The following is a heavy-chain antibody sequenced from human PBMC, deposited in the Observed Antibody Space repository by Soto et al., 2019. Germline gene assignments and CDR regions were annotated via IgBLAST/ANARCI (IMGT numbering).Heavy chain of an antibody. V-gene: IGHV4-59*01. J-gene: IGHJ6*03. CDR1: GGSISSYY. CDR2: IYYSGST. CDR3: ARSPNDYGSWCYFGYYYYYMDF. Sequence: SETLSLTCTVSGGSISSYYWSWIRQPPGKGLEWIGYIYYSGSTNYNPSLKSRVTISVDTSKNQFSLKLSSVTAADTAVYYCARSPNDYGSWCYFGYYYYYMDFWGKGTTVTVSS. D-gene: IGHD3-10*01.